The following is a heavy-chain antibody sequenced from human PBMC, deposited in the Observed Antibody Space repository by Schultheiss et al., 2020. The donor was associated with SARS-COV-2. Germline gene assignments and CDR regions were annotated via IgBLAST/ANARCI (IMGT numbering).Heavy chain of an antibody. Sequence: SETLSLTCTVSGGSISSYYWSWIRQPPGKGLEWIGYIYYSGSTNYNPSLKSRVTISVDTSKNQFSLKLSSVTAADTAVYYCARGPQNTIFGVVIRDYYYYYGMDVWGQGTTVTVSS. V-gene: IGHV4-59*12. D-gene: IGHD3-3*01. CDR2: IYYSGST. CDR3: ARGPQNTIFGVVIRDYYYYYGMDV. J-gene: IGHJ6*02. CDR1: GGSISSYY.